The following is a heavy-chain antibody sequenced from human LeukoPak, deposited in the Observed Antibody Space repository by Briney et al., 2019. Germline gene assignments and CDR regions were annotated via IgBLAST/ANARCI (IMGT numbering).Heavy chain of an antibody. D-gene: IGHD4-17*01. Sequence: GRSLRLSCAASGFTFSSYSMHWVRQAPGKGLVWVAGISYDGRNKDYADSVKGRFTISRDNSKNTLYLQMNSLRAEDTAVYYCARACFDYGDYVAQLLPDYWGQGTLVTVSS. CDR3: ARACFDYGDYVAQLLPDY. V-gene: IGHV3-30*04. CDR1: GFTFSSYS. J-gene: IGHJ4*02. CDR2: ISYDGRNK.